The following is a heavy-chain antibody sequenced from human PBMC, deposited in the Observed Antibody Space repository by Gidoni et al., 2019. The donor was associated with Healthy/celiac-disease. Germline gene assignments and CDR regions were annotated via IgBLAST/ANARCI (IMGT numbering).Heavy chain of an antibody. CDR3: ARIVVVPAADQYNWFDP. CDR2: IIPIFGTS. Sequence: QVQLVQAGAEVKKPGSSVKVSCKASGGTFSSYAISWVRQAPVQGLEWMGGIIPIFGTSNYAQKFQGRVTITADESTSTAYMELSSLRSEDTAVYYCARIVVVPAADQYNWFDPWGQGTLVTVSS. D-gene: IGHD2-2*01. CDR1: GGTFSSYA. V-gene: IGHV1-69*01. J-gene: IGHJ5*02.